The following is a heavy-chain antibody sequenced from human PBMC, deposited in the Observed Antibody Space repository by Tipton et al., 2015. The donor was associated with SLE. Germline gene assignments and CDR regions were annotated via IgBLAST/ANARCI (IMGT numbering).Heavy chain of an antibody. J-gene: IGHJ6*02. V-gene: IGHV4-61*01. Sequence: TLSLTCTVSSGSVSSGSYYWGWIRQPPGKGLEWIGSIYHSGSTNYNPSLKSRVNISVDTSKNQFSLKLSSVTAADTAVYYCAVAVVPAGMDVWGQGTTVTVSS. CDR3: AVAVVPAGMDV. CDR1: SGSVSSGSYY. D-gene: IGHD2-15*01. CDR2: IYHSGST.